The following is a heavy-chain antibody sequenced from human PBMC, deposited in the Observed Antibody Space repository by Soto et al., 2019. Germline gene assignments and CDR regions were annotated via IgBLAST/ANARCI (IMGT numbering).Heavy chain of an antibody. CDR1: GDFLSSHY. J-gene: IGHJ4*02. CDR3: GRHVHRTTYGF. CDR2: ISYSGST. V-gene: IGHV4-59*08. Sequence: SETLSLTCTVSGDFLSSHYWSWIRQPPAKGLEWIGYISYSGSTTYDASLKTRVTMSVDASKSQLSLKLNSVPVADTAVCYCGRHVHRTTYGFWGQGTQVTGSS. D-gene: IGHD1-7*01.